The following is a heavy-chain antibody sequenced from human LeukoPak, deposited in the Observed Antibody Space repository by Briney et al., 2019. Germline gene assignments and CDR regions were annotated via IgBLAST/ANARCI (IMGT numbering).Heavy chain of an antibody. CDR2: INPNSGGT. Sequence: ASVKVSCKASGYTFTGYYMRWVRQAPGQGLEWMGWINPNSGGTNYAQKFQGRVTMTRDTSISTAYMELSRLRSDDTAVYYCAREEAVANPPLDYWGQGALVTVSS. D-gene: IGHD6-19*01. CDR3: AREEAVANPPLDY. V-gene: IGHV1-2*02. CDR1: GYTFTGYY. J-gene: IGHJ4*02.